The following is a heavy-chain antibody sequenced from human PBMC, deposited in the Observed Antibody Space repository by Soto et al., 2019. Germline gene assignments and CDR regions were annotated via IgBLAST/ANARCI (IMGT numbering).Heavy chain of an antibody. CDR3: ARTTGPFDY. CDR1: GASITQYY. J-gene: IGHJ4*02. Sequence: SETLSLTCTVSGASITQYYWNWIRQSPGKGLEWIVSVSSTGSTVYNPSLTSRVTVSLDTSKNQFSLKLSSVTAADTAVYYCARTTGPFDYWGQGTLVTVSS. CDR2: VSSTGST. V-gene: IGHV4-59*01. D-gene: IGHD4-4*01.